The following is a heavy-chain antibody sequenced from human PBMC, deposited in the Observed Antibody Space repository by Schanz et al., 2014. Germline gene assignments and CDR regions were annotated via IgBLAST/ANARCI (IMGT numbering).Heavy chain of an antibody. CDR1: GFTASSHS. D-gene: IGHD6-13*01. CDR2: IGTSGGT. J-gene: IGHJ4*02. Sequence: EVQLLESGGGLVQPGGSLRLSCGVSGFTASSHSMNWVRQAPGKGLEWVSTIGTSGGTNYAESVKGRFTISRDNSKNTLYLQMNSLRAEDTAVYYCAKSQGSSFDSWGQGTLVTVSS. CDR3: AKSQGSSFDS. V-gene: IGHV3-23*01.